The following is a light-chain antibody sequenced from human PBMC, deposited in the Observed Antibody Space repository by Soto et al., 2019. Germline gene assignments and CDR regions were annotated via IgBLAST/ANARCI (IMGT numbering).Light chain of an antibody. J-gene: IGLJ3*02. CDR1: SGHSSYA. V-gene: IGLV4-69*01. CDR2: FTSDGSH. CDR3: QTWGTGIRV. Sequence: QLVLTQSPSASASLGASVKLTCTLSSGHSSYAIAWHQQQPEKGPRYLMKFTSDGSHSKGDGIPDRFSGSSSGAERYLTISRIQSEDEADYYCQTWGTGIRVFGGGTKLTVL.